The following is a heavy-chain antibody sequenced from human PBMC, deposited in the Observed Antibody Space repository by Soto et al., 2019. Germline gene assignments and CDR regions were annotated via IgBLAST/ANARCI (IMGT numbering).Heavy chain of an antibody. CDR3: TKDTFGDWDS. V-gene: IGHV3-74*01. CDR2: INPESTTL. J-gene: IGHJ4*02. CDR1: EITLNIYW. Sequence: EAQLVESGGGLVQPGGSLTLSCTASEITLNIYWMHWIRQAPGKGLVWVSRINPESTTLTYEDPVTGRFTISRDSAKNTLYLQMNGLSADDTAIYYCTKDTFGDWDSWGQGTLVTVSS. D-gene: IGHD2-21*02.